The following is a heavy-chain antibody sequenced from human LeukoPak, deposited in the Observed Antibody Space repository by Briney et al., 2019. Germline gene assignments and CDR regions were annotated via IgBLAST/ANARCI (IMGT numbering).Heavy chain of an antibody. CDR1: GGSISSSNW. J-gene: IGHJ5*02. V-gene: IGHV4-4*02. Sequence: SGTLSLTCAVSGGSISSSNWWSWVRQPPGKGLEWIGEIYHSGSTNYNPSLKSRVTISVDKSKNQFPLKLSSVTAADTAVYYCARVQHSSGWYRLDPWGQGTLVTVSS. CDR2: IYHSGST. D-gene: IGHD6-19*01. CDR3: ARVQHSSGWYRLDP.